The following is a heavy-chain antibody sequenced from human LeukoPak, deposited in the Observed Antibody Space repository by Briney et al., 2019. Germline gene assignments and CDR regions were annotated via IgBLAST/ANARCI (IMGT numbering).Heavy chain of an antibody. CDR3: ARDMYPHCFDY. Sequence: GGSLRLSCAASGFNFSIYSMNWVRQAPGKGLKWVSYITRSSTTIYYADSVKGRFTISRDNAKNSLYLQMNSLRAEDTAVYYCARDMYPHCFDYWGQGTLVTVSS. CDR2: ITRSSTTI. J-gene: IGHJ4*02. V-gene: IGHV3-48*04. D-gene: IGHD2-8*01. CDR1: GFNFSIYS.